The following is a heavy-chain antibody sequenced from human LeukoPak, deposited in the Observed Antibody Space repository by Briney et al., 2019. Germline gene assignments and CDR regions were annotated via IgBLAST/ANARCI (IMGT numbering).Heavy chain of an antibody. D-gene: IGHD6-13*01. Sequence: GESLKISCKGSGYSSTSYWIGWVRQMPGKGLEWMGIIYPGDSDTRYSPSFQGQVTISADKSISTAYLQWSSLKASDTAMYYCARCVAAAGTGSYWFDPWGQGTLVTVSS. CDR3: ARCVAAAGTGSYWFDP. J-gene: IGHJ5*02. V-gene: IGHV5-51*01. CDR1: GYSSTSYW. CDR2: IYPGDSDT.